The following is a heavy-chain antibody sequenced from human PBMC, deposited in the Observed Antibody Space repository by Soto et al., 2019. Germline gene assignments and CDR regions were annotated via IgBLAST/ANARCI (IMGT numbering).Heavy chain of an antibody. CDR2: IWYDGSNK. Sequence: QVQLVESGGGVVQPGRSLRLSCAASGFTFSSYGMHWVRQAPGKGLEWVAVIWYDGSNKYYADSVKGRFTISRDNSKNTLYLQMHSLRAEDTAVYYCARDPGTDYYDSSAYYYSGWFDPWGQGTLVTVSS. CDR1: GFTFSSYG. CDR3: ARDPGTDYYDSSAYYYSGWFDP. D-gene: IGHD3-22*01. V-gene: IGHV3-33*01. J-gene: IGHJ5*02.